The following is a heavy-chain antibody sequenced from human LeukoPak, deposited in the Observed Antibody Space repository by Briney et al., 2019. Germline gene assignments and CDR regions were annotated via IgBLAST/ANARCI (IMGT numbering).Heavy chain of an antibody. CDR3: ARDPLGNYYMDV. J-gene: IGHJ6*03. V-gene: IGHV1-69*13. CDR2: IIPIFGTA. Sequence: SVKVSCKASGGTFSSYAISWVRQAPGQGLEWMGGIIPIFGTANYAQKFQGRVTITADEYTSTAHMELSSLRAEDTAVYYCARDPLGNYYMDVWGKGTTVTVSS. D-gene: IGHD1-26*01. CDR1: GGTFSSYA.